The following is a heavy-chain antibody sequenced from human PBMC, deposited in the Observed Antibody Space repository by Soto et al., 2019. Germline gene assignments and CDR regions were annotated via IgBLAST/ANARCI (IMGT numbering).Heavy chain of an antibody. J-gene: IGHJ4*02. D-gene: IGHD3-22*01. CDR1: GFTFSSYA. CDR2: ISYDGSNK. Sequence: SGGSLRLSCAASGFTFSSYAMHWVRQAPGKGLEWVAVISYDGSNKYYADSVKGRFTISRDNSKNTLYLKMNSLRAEDTAVYYCARSHYDSSGYPPQRAYYFDYWSQGTLVTVSS. CDR3: ARSHYDSSGYPPQRAYYFDY. V-gene: IGHV3-30-3*01.